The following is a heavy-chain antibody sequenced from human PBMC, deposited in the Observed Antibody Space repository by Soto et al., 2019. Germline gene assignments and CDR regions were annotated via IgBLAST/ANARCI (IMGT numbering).Heavy chain of an antibody. CDR2: IYSGGST. CDR3: ERPIVGATWNYYYGMDV. CDR1: GFTVSSNY. J-gene: IGHJ6*04. D-gene: IGHD1-26*01. Sequence: EVQLVESGGGLIQPGGSLRLSCAASGFTVSSNYMSWVRQAPGKGLEWVSVIYSGGSTYYADSVKGRFTISRDNSKNTLDPQTNSLRAEDTAVYYCERPIVGATWNYYYGMDVWGEGATVTVSS. V-gene: IGHV3-53*01.